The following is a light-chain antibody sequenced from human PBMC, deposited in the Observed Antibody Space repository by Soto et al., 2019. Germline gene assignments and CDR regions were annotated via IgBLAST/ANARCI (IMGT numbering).Light chain of an antibody. CDR1: SSDVGGYNY. CDR2: DVS. J-gene: IGLJ1*01. Sequence: QSSLTHPRSLSGSPGQSVSISCTGTSSDVGGYNYVSWYQQHPGKAPKVMIYDVSKRPSGVPDRFSGSKSGNTASLTISGLQSEDEADYYCCSYAGRYTYVFGTGTKVTVL. CDR3: CSYAGRYTYV. V-gene: IGLV2-11*01.